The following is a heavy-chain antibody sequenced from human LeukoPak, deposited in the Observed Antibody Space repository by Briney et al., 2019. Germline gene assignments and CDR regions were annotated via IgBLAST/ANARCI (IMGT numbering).Heavy chain of an antibody. CDR3: AKLAAAIPGDY. D-gene: IGHD6-13*01. V-gene: IGHV3-30*18. CDR2: ISYDGSNK. CDR1: GFTFRSYG. J-gene: IGHJ4*02. Sequence: TGGSLRLSCAASGFTFRSYGMHWVRQAPGKGLEWVAGISYDGSNKYYADSVKGRFTISRDNSKNTLYLQMNSLRAEDTAVYYCAKLAAAIPGDYWGQGTLVTVSS.